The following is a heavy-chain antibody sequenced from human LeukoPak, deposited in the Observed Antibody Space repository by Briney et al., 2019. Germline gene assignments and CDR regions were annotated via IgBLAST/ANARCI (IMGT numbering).Heavy chain of an antibody. CDR2: ISGSGGST. CDR1: GFTFSSYA. Sequence: GGSLRLSCAASGFTFSSYAMGWVRQAPGKGLEWVSAISGSGGSTYYADSVKGRFTISRDNSKNTLYLQMNSLRAEDTAVYYCAKDSLGSGSYYTYWGQGTLVTVSS. V-gene: IGHV3-23*01. CDR3: AKDSLGSGSYYTY. J-gene: IGHJ4*02. D-gene: IGHD3-10*01.